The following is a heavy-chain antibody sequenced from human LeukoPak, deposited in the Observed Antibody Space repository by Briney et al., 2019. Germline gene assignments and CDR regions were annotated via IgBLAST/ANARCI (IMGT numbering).Heavy chain of an antibody. V-gene: IGHV1-2*02. J-gene: IGHJ5*02. CDR2: INPNSGGT. CDR3: ARARPRSGSYYNGNWFDP. CDR1: GYTFTGYY. D-gene: IGHD3-10*01. Sequence: ASVKVSCKTSGYTFTGYYMHWVRQAPGQGLEWMGWINPNSGGTSYAQKFQGRVTMTRDTSISTGYMELSRLRSDDTAVYYCARARPRSGSYYNGNWFDPWGQGTLVTVSS.